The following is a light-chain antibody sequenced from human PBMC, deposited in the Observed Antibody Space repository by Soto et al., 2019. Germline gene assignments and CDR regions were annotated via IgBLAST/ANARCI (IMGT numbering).Light chain of an antibody. CDR3: QQYYSTPQT. Sequence: DSAMTHSPDSLSVSMGHRATINCKSSQSVLYSSNNKNYLAWYQQKPGQPPKLLIYWASTRESGVPDRFSGSGSGTDFTLTISSLQAEDVAVYYCQQYYSTPQTFAQRAKVDIK. CDR2: WAS. J-gene: IGKJ1*01. V-gene: IGKV4-1*01. CDR1: QSVLYSSNNKNY.